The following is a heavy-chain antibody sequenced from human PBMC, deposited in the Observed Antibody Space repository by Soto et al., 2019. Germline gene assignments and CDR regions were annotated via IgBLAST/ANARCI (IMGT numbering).Heavy chain of an antibody. J-gene: IGHJ3*02. CDR2: ISSSSSTI. CDR3: ARDYISNLYDAFDI. Sequence: PGGSLRLSCAASGFTFSSYSMNWVRQAPGKGLEWVSYISSSSSTIYYADSVKGRFTISRDNAKNSLYLQMNSLRDEDTAVYYCARDYISNLYDAFDIWGQGTMVTVSS. V-gene: IGHV3-48*02. CDR1: GFTFSSYS. D-gene: IGHD4-4*01.